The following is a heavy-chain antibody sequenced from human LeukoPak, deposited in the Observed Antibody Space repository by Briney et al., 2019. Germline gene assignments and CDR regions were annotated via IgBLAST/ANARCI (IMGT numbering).Heavy chain of an antibody. CDR3: AREKASSIWYYYYYYYMDV. Sequence: SETLSLTCTVSGGSISSHYWSWIRQPPGKGLEWIGYIYYSGSTNYNPSLKSRVSISVDTSKNQFSLKLSSVTAADTAVYYCAREKASSIWYYYYYYYMDVWGKGTTVTVSS. V-gene: IGHV4-59*11. CDR2: IYYSGST. D-gene: IGHD1-26*01. CDR1: GGSISSHY. J-gene: IGHJ6*03.